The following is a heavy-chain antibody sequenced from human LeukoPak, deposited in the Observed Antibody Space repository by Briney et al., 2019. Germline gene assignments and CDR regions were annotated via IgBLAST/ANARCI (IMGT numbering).Heavy chain of an antibody. CDR3: ARAGDIVVVVAATLPHVDWYFDL. J-gene: IGHJ2*01. CDR2: IIPIFGTA. Sequence: ASVKVSCKASGGTFSSYAISWVRQAPGQGLEWMGGIIPIFGTANYAQKFQGRVTITTDESTSTAHMELSSLRSEDTAVYYCARAGDIVVVVAATLPHVDWYFDLWGRGTLVTVSS. D-gene: IGHD2-15*01. V-gene: IGHV1-69*05. CDR1: GGTFSSYA.